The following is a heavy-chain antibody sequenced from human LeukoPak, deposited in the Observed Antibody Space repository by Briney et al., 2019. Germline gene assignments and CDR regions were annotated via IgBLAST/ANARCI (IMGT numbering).Heavy chain of an antibody. Sequence: GGSLRLSCAASGLTFSRYAMSWVRQAPGKGLVWVSRINGDGSSTRYADSVKGRFTISRDNAKNTLYLQMNSLRAEDTAVYYCARGGLNALEAFDIWGQGTLVTVCS. J-gene: IGHJ3*02. CDR2: INGDGSST. D-gene: IGHD1-1*01. CDR1: GLTFSRYA. V-gene: IGHV3-74*01. CDR3: ARGGLNALEAFDI.